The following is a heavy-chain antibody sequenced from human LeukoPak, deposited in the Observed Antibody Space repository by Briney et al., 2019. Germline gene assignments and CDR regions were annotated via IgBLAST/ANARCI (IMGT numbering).Heavy chain of an antibody. D-gene: IGHD6-13*01. CDR2: IYSGGST. J-gene: IGHJ2*01. V-gene: IGHV3-53*01. CDR1: GFTVSSNY. Sequence: SGGSLRLSCAASGFTVSSNYMSWVRQAPGKGLEWVSVIYSGGSTYYADSVKGRFTISRDNSKNTLYLQMNSLRAEDTAVYYCARQDLPYSSSWGWYFDLWGRGTLVTVSS. CDR3: ARQDLPYSSSWGWYFDL.